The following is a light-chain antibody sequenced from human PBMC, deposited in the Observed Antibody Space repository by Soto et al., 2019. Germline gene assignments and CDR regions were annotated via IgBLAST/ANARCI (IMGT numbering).Light chain of an antibody. CDR3: SSYTSSSTLV. V-gene: IGLV2-14*01. CDR2: EVS. CDR1: SSDVGGYNY. Sequence: QSALTQPASVSGSPGQSITISCTGISSDVGGYNYVSWYQQHPGKAPKLMIYEVSNRPSGVYNRFSGSKSGNTASLTISGLQAEDEADYYCSSYTSSSTLVFGGRTKLTVL. J-gene: IGLJ3*02.